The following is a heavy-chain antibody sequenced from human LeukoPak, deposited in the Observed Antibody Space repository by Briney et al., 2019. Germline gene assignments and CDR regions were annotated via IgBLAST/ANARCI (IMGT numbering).Heavy chain of an antibody. V-gene: IGHV4-59*01. CDR1: GGSLSSYY. CDR3: AGDFIEDSSRGT. J-gene: IGHJ5*02. D-gene: IGHD6-6*01. CDR2: IYYSGST. Sequence: PSETLSLTCTVSGGSLSSYYWSWIRQPPGKGLEWIGYIYYSGSTNYNPSLKSRVTISVDTSKNQFSLKLSSVTAADTAVYCCAGDFIEDSSRGTWGQGTLVTVSS.